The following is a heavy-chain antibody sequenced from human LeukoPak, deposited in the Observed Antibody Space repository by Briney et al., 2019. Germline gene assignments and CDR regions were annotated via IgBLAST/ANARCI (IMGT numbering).Heavy chain of an antibody. Sequence: GGSLRLSCAASGFTFSSYWMSWVRQAPGKGLEWVANIKQDGSEKYYVDSVKGRFTTSRDNAKNSLYLQMNSLRAEDTAVYYWARAVDCSGGSCYFASDYWGQRTLVTVSS. CDR2: IKQDGSEK. CDR3: ARAVDCSGGSCYFASDY. J-gene: IGHJ4*02. D-gene: IGHD2-15*01. CDR1: GFTFSSYW. V-gene: IGHV3-7*01.